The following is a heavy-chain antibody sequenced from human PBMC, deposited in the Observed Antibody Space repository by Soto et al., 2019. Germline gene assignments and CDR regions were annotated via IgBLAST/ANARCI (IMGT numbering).Heavy chain of an antibody. Sequence: PGGSLRLSCAASGFTFSSYSMNWVRQAPGKGLEWVSSISSSSSYIYYADSVKGRFTISRDNAKNSLYLQMNSLRAEDTAVYYWAREQYDFWSGYYTYYYYYMDVWGKGTTVTVSS. D-gene: IGHD3-3*01. CDR2: ISSSSSYI. CDR1: GFTFSSYS. V-gene: IGHV3-21*01. CDR3: AREQYDFWSGYYTYYYYYMDV. J-gene: IGHJ6*03.